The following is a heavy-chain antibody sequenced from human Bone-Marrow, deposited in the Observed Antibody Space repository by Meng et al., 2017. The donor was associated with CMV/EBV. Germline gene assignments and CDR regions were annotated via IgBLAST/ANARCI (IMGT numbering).Heavy chain of an antibody. D-gene: IGHD5-12*01. CDR1: GHTFSGYY. CDR2: INVHSGGT. Sequence: QLQLVQSGTEVKKPGASVKVSCKASGHTFSGYYVHWVRQAPGQGLEWMGWINVHSGGTKYAQKFQGRVTMTRDTSMELSRLRSDDTAVYYCARSATYNDFDLTSWDQGTLVTVSS. J-gene: IGHJ5*02. CDR3: ARSATYNDFDLTS. V-gene: IGHV1-2*02.